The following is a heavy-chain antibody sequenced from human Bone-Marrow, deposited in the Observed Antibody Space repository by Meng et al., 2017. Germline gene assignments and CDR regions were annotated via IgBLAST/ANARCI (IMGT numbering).Heavy chain of an antibody. Sequence: VQSGGDVKKPGAPVKVSCKHSGYNFPDYYIHWVRRAPGQGLEWMGRINPKSGDTHYAQKFQARVTMTGDTSISTAYMELSGLRSDDTAMYYCARDEDISAAGKLFGDYWGQGTLVTVSS. V-gene: IGHV1-2*06. D-gene: IGHD6-25*01. CDR1: GYNFPDYY. CDR2: INPKSGDT. J-gene: IGHJ4*02. CDR3: ARDEDISAAGKLFGDY.